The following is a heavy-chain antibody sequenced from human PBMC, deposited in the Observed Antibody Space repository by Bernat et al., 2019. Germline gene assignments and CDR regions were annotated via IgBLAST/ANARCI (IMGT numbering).Heavy chain of an antibody. V-gene: IGHV3-30*01. CDR3: ARARAGAGSRSYYFDY. D-gene: IGHD1-1*01. CDR1: GFTFSSYA. Sequence: QVQLVESGGGVVQPGRSLRLSCAASGFTFSSYAMHWVRQAPGKGLVWVAVISYDGSNKYYADSVKGRFTISRDNSKNTLYLQMNSLRAEDTAVYYCARARAGAGSRSYYFDYWGQGTLVTVSS. J-gene: IGHJ4*02. CDR2: ISYDGSNK.